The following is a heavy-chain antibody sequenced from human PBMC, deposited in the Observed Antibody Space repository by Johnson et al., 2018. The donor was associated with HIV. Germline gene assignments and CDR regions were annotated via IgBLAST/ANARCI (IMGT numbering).Heavy chain of an antibody. CDR3: ARAPPYYGGYSVSDAFDI. Sequence: LVESGGGLVQPGGSLRLSCAASGFTFSSYAMNWVRQAPGKGLEWVAVISYDGSNKYYADSVKGRFTISRDNSKNTLYLQMNSLRAEDTAVYYCARAPPYYGGYSVSDAFDIWGQGTMVTVSS. CDR1: GFTFSSYA. V-gene: IGHV3-30*04. D-gene: IGHD3-22*01. CDR2: ISYDGSNK. J-gene: IGHJ3*02.